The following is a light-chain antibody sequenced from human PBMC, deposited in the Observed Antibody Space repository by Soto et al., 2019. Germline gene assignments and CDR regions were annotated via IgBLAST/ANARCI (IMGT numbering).Light chain of an antibody. CDR2: KTS. CDR3: QHDDTYSP. Sequence: DIQMTQSPSTLSASVGDRVTITCRASQTISSRLAWYQQLPGKAPKLLISKTSILESGVPSRFSGSGSGTEFTLTSSSLQPEDLGIYYCQHDDTYSPFGGGTKVEIK. J-gene: IGKJ4*02. V-gene: IGKV1-5*03. CDR1: QTISSR.